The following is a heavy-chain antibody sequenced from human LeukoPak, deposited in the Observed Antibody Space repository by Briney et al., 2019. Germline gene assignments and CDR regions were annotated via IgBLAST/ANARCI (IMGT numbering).Heavy chain of an antibody. Sequence: KPSQTLSLTCTVSGGSISSGSYYWSWIRQPAGKGLEWIGRIYTSGSTNYNPSLKSRVTISVDTSKNQFSLKLSSVTAADTAVYYCARERVVRGVIARDDAFDIWGQGTMVTVSS. CDR3: ARERVVRGVIARDDAFDI. CDR2: IYTSGST. D-gene: IGHD3-10*01. CDR1: GGSISSGSYY. J-gene: IGHJ3*02. V-gene: IGHV4-61*02.